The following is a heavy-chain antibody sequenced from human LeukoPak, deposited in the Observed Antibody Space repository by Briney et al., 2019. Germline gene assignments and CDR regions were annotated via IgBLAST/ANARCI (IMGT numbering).Heavy chain of an antibody. V-gene: IGHV1-69*04. Sequence: ASVKVSCKASGGTFSSYAISWVRQAPGQGLEWMGRIIPILGIANYAQKFQGRVTITADKSTSTAYMELSSLRSEDTAVYYCARFSGGYYYDSSGRPFDYWGQGTLVTVSS. CDR3: ARFSGGYYYDSSGRPFDY. J-gene: IGHJ4*02. CDR2: IIPILGIA. CDR1: GGTFSSYA. D-gene: IGHD3-22*01.